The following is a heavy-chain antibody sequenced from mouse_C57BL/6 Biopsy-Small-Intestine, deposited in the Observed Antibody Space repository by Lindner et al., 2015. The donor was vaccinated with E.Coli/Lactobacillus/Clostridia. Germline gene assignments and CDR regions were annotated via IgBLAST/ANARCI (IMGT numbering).Heavy chain of an antibody. CDR2: FNPNSDDS. V-gene: IGHV1-26*01. J-gene: IGHJ4*01. CDR3: ARFDWDEGYPMDY. D-gene: IGHD4-1*01. CDR1: GYTFTDYY. Sequence: VQLQESGPELVKPGASVKISCKASGYTFTDYYMNWVKQSLGKSLEWIGDFNPNSDDSTYNQKFKGKATLTLDKSSSTAYMELRSLTSEDSAVYYCARFDWDEGYPMDYWGQGTSVTVSS.